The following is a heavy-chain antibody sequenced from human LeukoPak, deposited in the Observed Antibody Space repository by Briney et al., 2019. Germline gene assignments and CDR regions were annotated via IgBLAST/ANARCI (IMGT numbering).Heavy chain of an antibody. Sequence: NPSETLSLTCTVSGGSISSGDYYWSWIRQPAGKGLEWIGRIYTSGSTNYNPSLKSRVTISVDTSKNQFSLKLSSVTAADTAVYYCARAGSSLYGSGSYYSFISYWGQGTLVTVSS. CDR3: ARAGSSLYGSGSYYSFISY. J-gene: IGHJ4*02. V-gene: IGHV4-61*02. CDR2: IYTSGST. CDR1: GGSISSGDYY. D-gene: IGHD3-10*01.